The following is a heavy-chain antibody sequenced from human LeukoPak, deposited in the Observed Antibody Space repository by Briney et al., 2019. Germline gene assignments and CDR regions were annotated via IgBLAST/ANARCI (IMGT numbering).Heavy chain of an antibody. V-gene: IGHV3-30*02. CDR1: GFTFSSNA. CDR2: IRYHGSNI. CDR3: AKVLTGYCGSTSCPFDS. J-gene: IGHJ4*02. D-gene: IGHD2-2*01. Sequence: GGSLRLSCGASGFTFSSNAMYWVRQAPGKGLEWVAYIRYHGSNINYADSVKGRFTISRDNSKDTLFLQMSSLRAEDTAVYYCAKVLTGYCGSTSCPFDSWGQGTLVTVSS.